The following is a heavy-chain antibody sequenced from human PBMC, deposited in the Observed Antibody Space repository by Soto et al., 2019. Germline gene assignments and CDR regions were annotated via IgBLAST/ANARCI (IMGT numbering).Heavy chain of an antibody. D-gene: IGHD4-17*01. V-gene: IGHV4-59*08. CDR1: GGSISSYY. CDR3: ASLFYGDTYYFDY. CDR2: IYYSGST. J-gene: IGHJ4*02. Sequence: NPSETLSLTCTVSGGSISSYYWSWIRQPPGKGLEWIGYIYYSGSTNYNPSLKSRVTISVDTSKNQFSLKLSSVTAADTAVYYCASLFYGDTYYFDYWGQGTLVTVSS.